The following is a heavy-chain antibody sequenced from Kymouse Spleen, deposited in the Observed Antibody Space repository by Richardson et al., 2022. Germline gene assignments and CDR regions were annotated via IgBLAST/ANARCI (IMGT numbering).Heavy chain of an antibody. Sequence: EVQLVESGGGLVQPGGSLKLSCAASGFTFSGSAMHWVRQASGKGLEWVGRIRSKANSYATAYAASVKGRFTISRDDSKNTAYLQMNSLKTEDTAVYYCTCIVGAEDYWGQGTLVTVSS. V-gene: IGHV3-73*02. CDR2: IRSKANSYAT. J-gene: IGHJ4*02. CDR3: TCIVGAEDY. D-gene: IGHD1-26*01. CDR1: GFTFSGSA.